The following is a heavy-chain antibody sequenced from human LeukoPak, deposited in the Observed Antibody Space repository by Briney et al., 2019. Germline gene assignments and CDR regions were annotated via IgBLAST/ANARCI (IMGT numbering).Heavy chain of an antibody. CDR3: STSRIPLMGYFHH. V-gene: IGHV3-23*01. CDR1: GFTFSNHA. CDR2: ISSNGGIT. D-gene: IGHD5-24*01. J-gene: IGHJ1*01. Sequence: GGSLRLSCAASGFTFSNHAMGWVRQAPGKGLDWVSGISSNGGITYYADSVRGRFTISRDSSQNTLYLQMNSLRAEDTAVYYCSTSRIPLMGYFHHWGQGTLVTVSS.